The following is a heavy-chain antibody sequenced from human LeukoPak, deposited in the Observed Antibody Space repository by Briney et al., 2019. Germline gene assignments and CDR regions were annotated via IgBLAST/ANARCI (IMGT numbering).Heavy chain of an antibody. D-gene: IGHD7-27*01. V-gene: IGHV4-34*01. J-gene: IGHJ5*02. Sequence: SETLSLTCAVYGGSFSGYYWSWIRQPPGKGLEWIGEMNHSGSTNYNPSLKSRVTISVDTSKNQFSLKLSSVTAADTAVYYCASGQGLGRWFDPWGQGTLVTVSS. CDR2: MNHSGST. CDR3: ASGQGLGRWFDP. CDR1: GGSFSGYY.